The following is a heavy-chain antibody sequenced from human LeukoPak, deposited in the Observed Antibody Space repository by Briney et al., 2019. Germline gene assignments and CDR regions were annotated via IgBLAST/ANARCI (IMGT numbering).Heavy chain of an antibody. V-gene: IGHV1-18*01. D-gene: IGHD6-19*01. CDR1: GYTFTSYG. Sequence: ASVKVSCKASGYTFTSYGISWLRRAPGQGLEWMGWINTYNGNTNYAQKLQGRVTMTTDTSTSTAYMELRSLRSDDTAVYYCARGDSSGWYETHWGQGTLDTVSS. CDR3: ARGDSSGWYETH. CDR2: INTYNGNT. J-gene: IGHJ4*02.